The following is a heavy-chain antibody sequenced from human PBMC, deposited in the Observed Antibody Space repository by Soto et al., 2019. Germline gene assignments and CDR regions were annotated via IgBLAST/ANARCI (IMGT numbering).Heavy chain of an antibody. CDR1: SGSISSFH. CDR2: IYYTGNT. V-gene: IGHV4-59*01. Sequence: QVQLRESGPGLVKPSETLSLTCSVSSGSISSFHWSWIRQSPGKGLEYIAYIYYTGNTNYNPSLNRRATSTADTSKNQFSRRLTSVTAADTAIYYCARILGDPPDYYYYYMAVWSKGTTVTVSS. CDR3: ARILGDPPDYYYYYMAV. J-gene: IGHJ6*03.